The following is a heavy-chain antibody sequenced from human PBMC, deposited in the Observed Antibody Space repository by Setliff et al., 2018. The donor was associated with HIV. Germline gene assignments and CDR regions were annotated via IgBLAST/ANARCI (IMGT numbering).Heavy chain of an antibody. CDR1: GGSISSSTYY. D-gene: IGHD3-3*01. CDR2: IYYSGST. CDR3: ARDVTIFHYGMDV. Sequence: SATLSLTCTVSGGSISSSTYYWGWIRQPPGKGLEWIGSIYYSGSTYYNPSLKSRVTISVDTSTIHFSLRLSSVTAADTAVYYCARDVTIFHYGMDVWGQGTTVTVSS. J-gene: IGHJ6*02. V-gene: IGHV4-39*07.